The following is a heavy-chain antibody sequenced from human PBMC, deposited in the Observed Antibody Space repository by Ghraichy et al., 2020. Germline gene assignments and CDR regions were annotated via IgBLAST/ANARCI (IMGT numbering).Heavy chain of an antibody. CDR3: ARGITMVQGHENWFDP. CDR1: GGTFSSYA. Sequence: SVKVSCKASGGTFSSYAISWVRQAPGQGLEWMGGIIPIFGTANYAQKFQGRVTITADESTSTAYMELSSLRSEDTAVYYCARGITMVQGHENWFDPWGQGTLVTVSS. CDR2: IIPIFGTA. D-gene: IGHD3-10*01. J-gene: IGHJ5*02. V-gene: IGHV1-69*13.